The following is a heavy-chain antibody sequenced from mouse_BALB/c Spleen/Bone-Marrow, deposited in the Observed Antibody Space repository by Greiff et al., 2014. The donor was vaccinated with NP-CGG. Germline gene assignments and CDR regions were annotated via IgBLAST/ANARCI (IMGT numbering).Heavy chain of an antibody. J-gene: IGHJ3*01. V-gene: IGHV14-3*02. D-gene: IGHD1-1*01. CDR3: ASYYYGSAWFAY. CDR1: GFNIKDTY. CDR2: IDPANGNT. Sequence: VQLQQSGAELVKPGASVKLSCTASGFNIKDTYMHWVKQRPEHGLEWIGRIDPANGNTKYDPKFQGKATITADTSSNTAYLQLSSLTSEDTAVYYCASYYYGSAWFAYWGQGTLVTVSA.